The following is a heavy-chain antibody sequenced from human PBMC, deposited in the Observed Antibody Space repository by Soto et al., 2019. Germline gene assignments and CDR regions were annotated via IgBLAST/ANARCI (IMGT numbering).Heavy chain of an antibody. CDR2: ISYDVSNK. V-gene: IGHV3-30*18. CDR1: GFTFSSYG. D-gene: IGHD3-10*01. Sequence: VGSLILSCAASGFTFSSYGMHWVRQAPGKGLELVAVISYDVSNKYYADSVKGRFTISRDNSKNTLYLQMNSLRAEDKAVYYCAKDMCYYVSGGPDRGMDVWGPLTTVTV. J-gene: IGHJ6*02. CDR3: AKDMCYYVSGGPDRGMDV.